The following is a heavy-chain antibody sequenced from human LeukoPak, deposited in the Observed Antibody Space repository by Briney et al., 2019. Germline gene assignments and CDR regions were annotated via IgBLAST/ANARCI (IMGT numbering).Heavy chain of an antibody. Sequence: SVKVSCKASGGTFSSYAISWVRQAPGQGLEWMGRIIPIFGTANYAQKFQGRVTITTDESTSTAYMELSSLRSEDTAVYYCAREVQQQLVPPYMDVWGKGTTVTVSS. CDR2: IIPIFGTA. CDR3: AREVQQQLVPPYMDV. V-gene: IGHV1-69*05. CDR1: GGTFSSYA. J-gene: IGHJ6*03. D-gene: IGHD6-13*01.